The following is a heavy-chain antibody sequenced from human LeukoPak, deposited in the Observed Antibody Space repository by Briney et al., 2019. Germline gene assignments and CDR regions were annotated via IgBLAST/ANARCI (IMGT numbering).Heavy chain of an antibody. V-gene: IGHV4-61*02. CDR3: ARSYYGSGSVYYYYGMDV. J-gene: IGHJ6*02. Sequence: ASQTLSLTCTVSGGSISSGSYYWGWIRQPAGKGLEWIGRIYTSGSTNYNPSLKSRVTISVDTSKNQFSLKLSSVTAADTAVYYCARSYYGSGSVYYYYGMDVWGQGTTVTVSS. CDR1: GGSISSGSYY. D-gene: IGHD3-10*01. CDR2: IYTSGST.